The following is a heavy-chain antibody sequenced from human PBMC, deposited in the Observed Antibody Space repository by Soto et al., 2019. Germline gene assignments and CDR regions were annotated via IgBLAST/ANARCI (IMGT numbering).Heavy chain of an antibody. CDR1: GFTFDDYA. CDR2: ISWNSGSI. J-gene: IGHJ6*02. CDR3: AKSDYYCSGSYYPRPYYYYGMDV. V-gene: IGHV3-9*01. Sequence: PGGSLRLSCXASGFTFDDYAMHWVRQAPGKGLEWVSGISWNSGSIGYADSVKGRFTISRDNAKNSLYLQMNSLRAEDTALYYCAKSDYYCSGSYYPRPYYYYGMDVWGQGTTVTVSS. D-gene: IGHD3-10*01.